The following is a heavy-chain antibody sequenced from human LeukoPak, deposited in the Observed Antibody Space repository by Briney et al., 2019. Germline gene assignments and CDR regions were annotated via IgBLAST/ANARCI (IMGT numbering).Heavy chain of an antibody. V-gene: IGHV3-30*02. CDR1: GFTFSSYG. D-gene: IGHD2-2*01. CDR2: TRYDGSNK. J-gene: IGHJ6*03. CDR3: AKAGYCSTTGCPDYYYMDV. Sequence: PGGSLRLSCAASGFTFSSYGMHWVRQAPGKGLEWVAFTRYDGSNKFYADSVKGRFTFSRDNSKNTLYLQMNSLRTEDSAMYYCAKAGYCSTTGCPDYYYMDVWGKGTTVTVSS.